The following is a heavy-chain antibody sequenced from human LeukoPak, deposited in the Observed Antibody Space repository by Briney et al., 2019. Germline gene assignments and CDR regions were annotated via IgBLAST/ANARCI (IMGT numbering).Heavy chain of an antibody. CDR2: ISSSSSYI. V-gene: IGHV3-21*01. CDR1: GFTFSSYS. CDR3: AKHGLPLVVISAPLDY. D-gene: IGHD2-15*01. Sequence: GGSLRLSCAASGFTFSSYSMNWVRQAPGKGLEWVSSISSSSSYIYYADSVKGRFTISRDNAKNSLYLQMNSLRAEDTAVYYCAKHGLPLVVISAPLDYWGQGTLVTVAS. J-gene: IGHJ4*02.